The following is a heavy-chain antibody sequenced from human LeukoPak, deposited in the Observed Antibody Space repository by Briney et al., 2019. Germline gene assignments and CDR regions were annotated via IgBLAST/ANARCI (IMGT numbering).Heavy chain of an antibody. CDR2: ISGSGGST. V-gene: IGHV3-23*01. J-gene: IGHJ3*02. D-gene: IGHD3-22*01. CDR1: GFTFSSYA. Sequence: PGGSLRLSCAASGFTFSSYAMSRVRQAPGKGLEWVSAISGSGGSTYYADSVKGRFTISRDNSKNTLYLQMNSLRAEDTAVYYCAKANYNYYDSSGHDAFDIWGQGTMVTVSS. CDR3: AKANYNYYDSSGHDAFDI.